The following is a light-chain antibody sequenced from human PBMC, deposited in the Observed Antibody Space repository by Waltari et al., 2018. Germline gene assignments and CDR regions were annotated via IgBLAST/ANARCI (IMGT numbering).Light chain of an antibody. CDR1: QSVSSN. V-gene: IGKV3-15*01. J-gene: IGKJ1*01. CDR2: GAS. CDR3: QQYNNWRGT. Sequence: EIVMTQSPATLSVSPGERATLSCRASQSVSSNLAWYQQKPGQAPRLLINGASTRATGIPARFSGSGSGTEFTLTISSLQSEDFAVYYCQQYNNWRGTFGQGTKVEIK.